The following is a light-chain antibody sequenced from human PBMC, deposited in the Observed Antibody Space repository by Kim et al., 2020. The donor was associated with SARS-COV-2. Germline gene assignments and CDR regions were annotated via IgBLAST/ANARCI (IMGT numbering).Light chain of an antibody. Sequence: PGERVTLSCRAGQSVSSSYLPWYQQKAGQAPRLLIYGASTRTTGIPARCSGSGSGTVFTLTISSLQPEDVAVYCCQQDYNLPTFGQGTKVDIK. J-gene: IGKJ1*01. CDR3: QQDYNLPT. CDR1: QSVSSSY. V-gene: IGKV3D-7*01. CDR2: GAS.